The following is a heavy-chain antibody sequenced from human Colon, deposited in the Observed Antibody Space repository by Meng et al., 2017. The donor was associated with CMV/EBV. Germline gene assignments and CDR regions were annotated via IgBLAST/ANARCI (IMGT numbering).Heavy chain of an antibody. J-gene: IGHJ6*02. CDR1: GGSISNFY. V-gene: IGHV4-59*01. CDR3: ARDIRGLYDVWSVYQSPDYGMDV. D-gene: IGHD3-3*01. CDR2: IYYSGTT. Sequence: SETLSLTCTVSGGSISNFYWSWIRQPPGKGLEWIGYIYYSGTTNYNPSLQSRVTISVDTSKNQFSLRLTSVTAADTAVYYGARDIRGLYDVWSVYQSPDYGMDVWGQGTTVTVSS.